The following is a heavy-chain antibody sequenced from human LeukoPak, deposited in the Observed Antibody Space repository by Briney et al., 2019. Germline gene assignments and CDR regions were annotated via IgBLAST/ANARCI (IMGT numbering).Heavy chain of an antibody. CDR2: IYTSGST. CDR1: GGSISSYY. V-gene: IGHV4-4*07. J-gene: IGHJ6*03. CDR3: ARGRYCSSTSCHGHYYYYYMDV. Sequence: SETLSLTCTVSGGSISSYYWGWIRQPAGKGLEWIGRIYTSGSTNYNPSLKSRVTMSVDTSKNQFSLKLSSVTAADTAVYYCARGRYCSSTSCHGHYYYYYMDVWGKGITVTVSS. D-gene: IGHD2-2*01.